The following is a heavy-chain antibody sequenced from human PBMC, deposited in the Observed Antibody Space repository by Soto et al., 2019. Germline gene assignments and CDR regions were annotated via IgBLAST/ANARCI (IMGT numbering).Heavy chain of an antibody. Sequence: GASVKVSCKASGGTFSSYAISWVRQAPGQGLEWMGGIIPIFGTANYAQKFQGRVTITADKSTSTAYMELSSLRSEDTAVYYCARTIWLSRNYYYYSMDVWGQGTTVTVSS. V-gene: IGHV1-69*06. J-gene: IGHJ6*02. D-gene: IGHD3-9*01. CDR1: GGTFSSYA. CDR3: ARTIWLSRNYYYYSMDV. CDR2: IIPIFGTA.